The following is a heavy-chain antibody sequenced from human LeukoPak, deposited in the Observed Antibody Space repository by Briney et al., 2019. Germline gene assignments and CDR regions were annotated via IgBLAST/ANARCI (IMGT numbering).Heavy chain of an antibody. CDR1: GFTFSSYG. Sequence: GGSLRLSCAASGFTFSSYGMSWVRQAPGKGLEWVSAISGGGGSTYYADSVKGRFTISRDNSKNTLYLQMNSLRAEDTAVYYCARTVFYDFWSGFNWFDPWGQGTLVTVSS. J-gene: IGHJ5*02. V-gene: IGHV3-23*01. CDR2: ISGGGGST. D-gene: IGHD3-3*01. CDR3: ARTVFYDFWSGFNWFDP.